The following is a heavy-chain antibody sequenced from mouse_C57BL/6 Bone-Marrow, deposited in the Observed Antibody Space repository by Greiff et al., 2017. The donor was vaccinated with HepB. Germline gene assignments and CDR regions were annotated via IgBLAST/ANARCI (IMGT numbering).Heavy chain of an antibody. CDR1: GYTFTSYG. Sequence: VQLQQSGAELARPGASVKLSCKASGYTFTSYGVSWVKQRTGQGLEWIGEIYPRSGNTYYNEKFKGKATLTADKSSSTAYMELRSLTSEDSAVYFCARWGYYYGSSYEGYWGQGTTLTVSS. V-gene: IGHV1-81*01. CDR2: IYPRSGNT. D-gene: IGHD1-1*01. J-gene: IGHJ2*01. CDR3: ARWGYYYGSSYEGY.